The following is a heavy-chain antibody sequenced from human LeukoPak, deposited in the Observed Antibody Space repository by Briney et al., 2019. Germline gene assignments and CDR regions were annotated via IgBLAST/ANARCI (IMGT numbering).Heavy chain of an antibody. CDR3: ARDRHNDILTGYLDY. CDR1: GYTFTSYA. Sequence: ASVKVSCKASGYTFTSYAMRWVRQAPGQRLEWMGWINAGNGKTKYSQKFQGRVTITRDTSASTAYMELSSLRSEDTAVYYCARDRHNDILTGYLDYWGQGTLVTVSS. CDR2: INAGNGKT. D-gene: IGHD3-9*01. V-gene: IGHV1-3*01. J-gene: IGHJ4*02.